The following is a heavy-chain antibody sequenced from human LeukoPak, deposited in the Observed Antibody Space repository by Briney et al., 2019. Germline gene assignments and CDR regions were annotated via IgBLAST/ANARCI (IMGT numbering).Heavy chain of an antibody. J-gene: IGHJ4*02. CDR3: AREFWSGSYSDK. Sequence: SETLSLTCTVSGGSISSGDYYWTWIRQPPGKGLEWIGYIYYSGSTFYNPSLKSRVTISVDTSKNEFSLKLSSVTAADTAVYYCAREFWSGSYSDKWGQGTLVTVSS. V-gene: IGHV4-30-4*01. CDR2: IYYSGST. CDR1: GGSISSGDYY. D-gene: IGHD3-3*01.